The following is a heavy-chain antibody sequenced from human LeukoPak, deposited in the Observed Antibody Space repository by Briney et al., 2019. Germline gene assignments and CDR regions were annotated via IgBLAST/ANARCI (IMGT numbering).Heavy chain of an antibody. Sequence: GASVKVSCKASGYTFTSYDINWVRQATGQGLEWMGWMNPNSGNTGYAQKFQGRVTMTRNTSISTAYMELSSLRSEDTAVYYCARGDRYSSSWYVSAPWGQGTLVTVSS. V-gene: IGHV1-8*02. D-gene: IGHD6-13*01. CDR1: GYTFTSYD. CDR3: ARGDRYSSSWYVSAP. J-gene: IGHJ5*02. CDR2: MNPNSGNT.